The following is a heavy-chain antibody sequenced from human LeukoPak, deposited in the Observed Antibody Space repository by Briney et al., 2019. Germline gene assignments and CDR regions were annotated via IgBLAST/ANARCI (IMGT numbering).Heavy chain of an antibody. CDR2: IYHSGST. CDR3: ARDIAARPGY. CDR1: GYSISSGYY. V-gene: IGHV4-38-2*02. Sequence: SETLSLTCTVSGYSISSGYYWGWIRQPPGKGLEWIGSIYHSGSTYYNPSLKSRVTISVDTSKNQFSLKLSSVTAADTAVYYCARDIAARPGYWGQGTLVTVSS. D-gene: IGHD6-6*01. J-gene: IGHJ4*02.